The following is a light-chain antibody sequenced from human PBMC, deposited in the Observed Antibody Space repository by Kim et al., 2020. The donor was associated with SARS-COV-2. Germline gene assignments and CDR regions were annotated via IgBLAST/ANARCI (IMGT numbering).Light chain of an antibody. CDR1: QSVSSN. V-gene: IGKV3-15*01. Sequence: PATLSVSPGERVTLSCRASQSVSSNLAWYQQKPGQAPRLLIYGASTRATGIPARFSGSGSGTEFTLTISSLQSEDFAVYYCQTGDTFGQGTKLEI. J-gene: IGKJ2*01. CDR2: GAS. CDR3: QTGDT.